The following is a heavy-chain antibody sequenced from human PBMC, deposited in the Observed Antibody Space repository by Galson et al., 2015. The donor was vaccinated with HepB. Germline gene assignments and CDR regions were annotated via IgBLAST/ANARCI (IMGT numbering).Heavy chain of an antibody. CDR1: GYTFTSYG. J-gene: IGHJ1*01. D-gene: IGHD3-10*01. Sequence: SVKVSCKASGYTFTSYGISYVRQAPGQGLEWVGWINPYNGSTNYARKFQGRVTMTTDTSTSTAYMELRSLRSDDTAVYYCARGPWFGELTGSLVLQHWGQGTLVTVSS. CDR2: INPYNGST. CDR3: ARGPWFGELTGSLVLQH. V-gene: IGHV1-18*04.